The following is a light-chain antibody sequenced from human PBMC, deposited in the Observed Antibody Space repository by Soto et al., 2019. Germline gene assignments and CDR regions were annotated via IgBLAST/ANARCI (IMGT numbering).Light chain of an antibody. CDR2: AVN. CDR3: SSYAGSTYV. CDR1: SGDVGGYNS. V-gene: IGLV2-8*01. Sequence: QSVLTRPPSASGSPGQSVTIACTGTSGDVGGYNSVSWYQQHPGKAPKLMIYAVNKRPSGVPDRFSGSKSDNTASLTVSGLQAEDEADYYCSSYAGSTYVFGTGTKVTVL. J-gene: IGLJ1*01.